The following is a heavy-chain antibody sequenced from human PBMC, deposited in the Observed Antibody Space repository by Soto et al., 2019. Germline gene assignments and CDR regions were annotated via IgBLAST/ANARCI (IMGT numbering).Heavy chain of an antibody. CDR1: GGSISTYY. CDR2: MSFSGNT. Sequence: LSLTCTVSGGSISTYYWSWIRQPPGKGLEWIGYMSFSGNTNYNPSLKSRVTISLDTSKNQFSLRLSSVTAADTAVYYCARASSGESHTSGWYRYINRWLVFDIWGQGTMVTV. CDR3: ARASSGESHTSGWYRYINRWLVFDI. D-gene: IGHD6-19*01. V-gene: IGHV4-59*01. J-gene: IGHJ3*02.